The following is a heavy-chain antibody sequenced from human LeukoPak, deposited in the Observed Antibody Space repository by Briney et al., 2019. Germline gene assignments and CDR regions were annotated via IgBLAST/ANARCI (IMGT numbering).Heavy chain of an antibody. CDR2: ISASGGTT. CDR1: GFTFSSYA. CDR3: AKISGGSGSYYLYYFDS. D-gene: IGHD3-10*01. V-gene: IGHV3-23*01. J-gene: IGHJ4*02. Sequence: GGSLRLSCAASGFTFSSYAMSWVRQAPGKGLEWVSAISASGGTTYYADSVKGRFTISRDNSKNTLYLQMNSLRAEDTAVYYCAKISGGSGSYYLYYFDSWGQGTLVTVSS.